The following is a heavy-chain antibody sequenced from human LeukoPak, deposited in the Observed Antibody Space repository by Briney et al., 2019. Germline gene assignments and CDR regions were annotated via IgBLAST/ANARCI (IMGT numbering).Heavy chain of an antibody. CDR1: GGSISSYY. D-gene: IGHD6-13*01. V-gene: IGHV4-59*01. Sequence: SETLSLTCTVSGGSISSYYWSWIRQPPGKGLEWIGYIYYSGSTNYNPSLKSRVTISVDTSKNQFSLKLSSVTVADTAVYYCARTIIAAAGTNYFDYWGQGTLVTVSS. CDR3: ARTIIAAAGTNYFDY. CDR2: IYYSGST. J-gene: IGHJ4*02.